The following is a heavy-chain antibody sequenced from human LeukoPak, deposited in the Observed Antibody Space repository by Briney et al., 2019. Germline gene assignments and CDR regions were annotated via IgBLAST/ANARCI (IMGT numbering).Heavy chain of an antibody. J-gene: IGHJ6*03. Sequence: SQTLSLTCAASGGSISSGGYCWSWIRQPAGKGLEWIGRIYTSGSTNYNPSLKSRVTISVDTSKNQFSLKLSSVTAADTAVYYCARDGPHYDTDYYMDVWGKGTTVTVSS. CDR1: GGSISSGGYC. CDR2: IYTSGST. D-gene: IGHD3-9*01. CDR3: ARDGPHYDTDYYMDV. V-gene: IGHV4-61*02.